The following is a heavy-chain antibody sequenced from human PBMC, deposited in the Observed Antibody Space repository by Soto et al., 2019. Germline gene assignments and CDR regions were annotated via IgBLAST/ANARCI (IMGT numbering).Heavy chain of an antibody. CDR2: IIGIFGKT. J-gene: IGHJ5*02. Sequence: SVKVSCKASGGTYSSYTFSWVRQAPGQGLQWMGGIIGIFGKTDYAQKFQGRLTIAADASTSTVYMELSSLSSEDTAVYYCARDQSWHDLVWWFDPWGQGTLVTVS. D-gene: IGHD1-1*01. CDR1: GGTYSSYT. V-gene: IGHV1-69*13. CDR3: ARDQSWHDLVWWFDP.